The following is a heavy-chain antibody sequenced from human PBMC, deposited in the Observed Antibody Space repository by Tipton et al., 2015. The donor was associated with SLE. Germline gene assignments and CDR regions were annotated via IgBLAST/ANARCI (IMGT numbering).Heavy chain of an antibody. V-gene: IGHV4-4*02. Sequence: TLSLTCDVSGASISSSSSHWWSWVRQPPGKGLEWIGEINRSGTTNYIPSLKSRVTISLDTSKNQFSLKLSSVTAADTAVYYCARGFSGGRYSYYYYYMDVWDKGTTVTVSS. CDR3: ARGFSGGRYSYYYYYMDV. J-gene: IGHJ6*03. CDR2: INRSGTT. D-gene: IGHD1-26*01. CDR1: GASISSSSSHW.